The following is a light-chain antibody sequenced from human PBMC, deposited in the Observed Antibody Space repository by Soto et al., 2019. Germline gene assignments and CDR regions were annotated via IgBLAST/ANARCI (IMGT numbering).Light chain of an antibody. CDR3: QQSYSTLS. CDR1: QSISSY. Sequence: DIQLTRSPSSLPASVGDRVTITCRVSQSISSYLNWYQQKPGKAPKLLIYAASSLQSGVPSRFSGSGSGTDFTLTISSLQPEDFATYYCQQSYSTLSFGPGTKVDIK. CDR2: AAS. J-gene: IGKJ3*01. V-gene: IGKV1-39*01.